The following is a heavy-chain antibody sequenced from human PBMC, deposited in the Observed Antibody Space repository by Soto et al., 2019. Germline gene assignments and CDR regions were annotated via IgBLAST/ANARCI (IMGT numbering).Heavy chain of an antibody. CDR1: GFSFSDYY. Sequence: GXALRLTYAASGFSFSDYYMVWIRQAPGKGLEWVSYISSSGSTIYYADSVKGRFTISRDNAKNSLYLQMNSLRAEDTAVYYCAREPVDTTGGYYYYGMDVWGQGTTVTVSS. CDR3: AREPVDTTGGYYYYGMDV. J-gene: IGHJ6*02. V-gene: IGHV3-11*01. D-gene: IGHD5-12*01. CDR2: ISSSGSTI.